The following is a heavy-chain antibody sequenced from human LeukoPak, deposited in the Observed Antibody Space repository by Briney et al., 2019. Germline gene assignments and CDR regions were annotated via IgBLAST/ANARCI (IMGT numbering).Heavy chain of an antibody. V-gene: IGHV1-69*13. D-gene: IGHD2-2*01. Sequence: SVKVSCKASRDTFSSYAISWVRQAPGQGLEWMGGIIPIFGTANYAQKFHGRVTITADESTSTAYMELSSLRSEDTAVYYCARAQDIVVVPAAIDPYYYGMDVWGKGTTVTVSS. J-gene: IGHJ6*04. CDR2: IIPIFGTA. CDR1: RDTFSSYA. CDR3: ARAQDIVVVPAAIDPYYYGMDV.